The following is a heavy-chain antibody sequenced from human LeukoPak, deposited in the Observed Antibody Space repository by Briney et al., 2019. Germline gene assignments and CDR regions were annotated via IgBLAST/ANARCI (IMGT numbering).Heavy chain of an antibody. CDR2: ISYDGSNK. D-gene: IGHD2-15*01. J-gene: IGHJ4*02. CDR1: GFIFSNYG. Sequence: GGSLRLSCAASGFIFSNYGMHWVRQAPGKGLEWVAVISYDGSNKYYADSVKGRFTVSRDNSKNTLYLQMQSLRADDTAVYYCARLYCSGVSCDSCFDYWGQGTLVTVSS. CDR3: ARLYCSGVSCDSCFDY. V-gene: IGHV3-30*03.